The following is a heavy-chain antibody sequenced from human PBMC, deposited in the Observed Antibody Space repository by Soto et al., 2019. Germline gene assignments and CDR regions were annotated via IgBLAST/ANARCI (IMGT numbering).Heavy chain of an antibody. V-gene: IGHV1-18*01. Sequence: ASVKVSCKASGYTFTSYGISWVRQAPGQGLEWMGWISAYNGNTNYAQKLQGRVTMTTDTSTSTAYMELRSLRSDDTAVYYCARIRFLGDCDYYAGMDVWGQGNTVPVS. CDR3: ARIRFLGDCDYYAGMDV. CDR2: ISAYNGNT. D-gene: IGHD3-3*01. CDR1: GYTFTSYG. J-gene: IGHJ6*02.